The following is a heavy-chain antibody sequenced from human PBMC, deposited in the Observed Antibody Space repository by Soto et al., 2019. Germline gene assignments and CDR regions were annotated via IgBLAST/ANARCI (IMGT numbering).Heavy chain of an antibody. J-gene: IGHJ3*01. CDR3: ARGQRGGFDL. Sequence: LVESGGGLVKSGGPLSLSGAASGFTYIYNGLHWSRQVPGRGLWWVSHIQKDARRKPYADSVKGRFTISRDNAKNTLYLQMNGLRVEDTAVYFCARGQRGGFDLWGQGTMVTISS. CDR1: GFTYIYNG. CDR2: IQKDARRK. V-gene: IGHV3-74*01. D-gene: IGHD2-15*01.